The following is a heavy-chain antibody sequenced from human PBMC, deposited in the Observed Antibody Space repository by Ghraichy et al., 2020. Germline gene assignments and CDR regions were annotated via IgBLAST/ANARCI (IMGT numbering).Heavy chain of an antibody. CDR3: AKDLHYYGMDV. CDR2: FSNVDST. CDR1: GFTVSNYY. J-gene: IGHJ6*02. Sequence: GGSLRLSCAASGFTVSNYYMSWVRQAPGKGLEWVAVFSNVDSTIYAESAKGRFTISRDNSKNTLYLQMNSLRAEDTAVYYCAKDLHYYGMDVWGQGTTVIVFS. V-gene: IGHV3-53*01.